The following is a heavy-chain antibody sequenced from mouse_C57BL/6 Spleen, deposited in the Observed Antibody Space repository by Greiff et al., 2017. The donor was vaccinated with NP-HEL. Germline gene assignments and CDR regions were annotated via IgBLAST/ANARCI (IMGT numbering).Heavy chain of an antibody. CDR1: GFTFSSYT. Sequence: EVNVVESGGGLVKPGGSLKLSCAASGFTFSSYTMSWVRQTPEKRLEWVATISGGGGNTYYPDSVKGRFTISRDNAKNTLYLQMSSLRSEDTALYYCARPYYGSFDYWGQGTTLTVSS. J-gene: IGHJ2*01. D-gene: IGHD1-1*01. CDR2: ISGGGGNT. CDR3: ARPYYGSFDY. V-gene: IGHV5-9*01.